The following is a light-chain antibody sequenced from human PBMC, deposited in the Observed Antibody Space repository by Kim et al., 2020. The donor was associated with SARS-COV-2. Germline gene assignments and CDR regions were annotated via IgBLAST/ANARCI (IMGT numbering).Light chain of an antibody. V-gene: IGKV1-39*01. CDR2: GAS. J-gene: IGKJ4*01. CDR3: QQSYGLDLT. CDR1: QSIDNR. Sequence: DIQMTQSPSSLSASVGDRVTITCRASQSIDNRLHWYQQKPGKAPKILIFGASSLQSGVPSRFSGSGSGTDYTLTITSLQPEDFATYYCQQSYGLDLTFGGGTKVEI.